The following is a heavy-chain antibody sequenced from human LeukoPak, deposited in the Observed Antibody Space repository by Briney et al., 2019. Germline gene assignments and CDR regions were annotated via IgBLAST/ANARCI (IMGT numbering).Heavy chain of an antibody. Sequence: ASVKVSCKASGYTFTSYDINWVRQATGQGLEWMGWMNPNSGNTGYAQKFQGRVTMTRNTSISTAYMELSSLRFEDTAVYYCAKERSRGGDCLDYWGQGTLVTVSS. CDR3: AKERSRGGDCLDY. CDR1: GYTFTSYD. D-gene: IGHD2-21*02. CDR2: MNPNSGNT. J-gene: IGHJ4*02. V-gene: IGHV1-8*01.